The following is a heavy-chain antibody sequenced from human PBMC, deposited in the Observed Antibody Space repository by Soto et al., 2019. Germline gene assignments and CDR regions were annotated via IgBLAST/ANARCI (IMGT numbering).Heavy chain of an antibody. CDR1: GFTFSSYW. V-gene: IGHV3-74*01. J-gene: IGHJ4*02. CDR2: IKTDGSIT. D-gene: IGHD1-7*01. Sequence: GWSLRLSCAASGFTFSSYWMYWVRQAPGKGLVWVSRIKTDGSITSYADSVKGRFTVSRDNARDMLYLQMNSLRAEDTAVYYCAKDLNSVPEYWGQGTLVTFSS. CDR3: AKDLNSVPEY.